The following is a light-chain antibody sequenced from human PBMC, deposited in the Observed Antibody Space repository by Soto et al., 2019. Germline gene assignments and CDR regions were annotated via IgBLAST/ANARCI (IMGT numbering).Light chain of an antibody. CDR1: SSDVGGYNY. CDR3: QSYNNIIGV. CDR2: EVN. V-gene: IGLV2-8*01. Sequence: QSALTQPPSASGSPGQSVAISCTGTSSDVGGYNYVSWYQQHPGKAPKLMIYEVNKRPSGVPDRFSGSKSGNTASLTVSGLQAEDEADYYCQSYNNIIGVFGGGTKLTVL. J-gene: IGLJ2*01.